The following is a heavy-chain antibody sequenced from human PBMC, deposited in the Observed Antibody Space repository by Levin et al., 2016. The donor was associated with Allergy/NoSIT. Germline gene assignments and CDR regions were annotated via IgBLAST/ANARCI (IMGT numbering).Heavy chain of an antibody. Sequence: WIRQPPGKGLEWVSSISSSSSYIYYADSVKGRFTISRDNAKNSLYLQMNSLRAEDTAVYYCARGNGPFAATYFDYWGQGTLVTVSS. D-gene: IGHD4-11*01. V-gene: IGHV3-21*01. CDR2: ISSSSSYI. J-gene: IGHJ4*02. CDR3: ARGNGPFAATYFDY.